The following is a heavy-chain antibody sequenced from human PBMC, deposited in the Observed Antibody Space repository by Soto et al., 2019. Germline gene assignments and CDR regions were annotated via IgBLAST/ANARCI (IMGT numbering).Heavy chain of an antibody. CDR2: IYYSGST. CDR3: ASSAPDYYYDSSGFDN. J-gene: IGHJ4*02. D-gene: IGHD3-22*01. V-gene: IGHV4-59*01. CDR1: GGSISGYY. Sequence: PSETLSLTCTVSGGSISGYYWSWIRQPPGKGLEWIGNIYYSGSTNYKPPLKSRVTISVDTSKNQFSLKLSSVTAADTAVYYCASSAPDYYYDSSGFDNWGQGALVTVSS.